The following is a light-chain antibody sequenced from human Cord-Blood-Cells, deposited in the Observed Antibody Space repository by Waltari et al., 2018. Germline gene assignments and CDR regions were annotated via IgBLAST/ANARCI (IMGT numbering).Light chain of an antibody. Sequence: QSALTQPASVSGSPGQSITISCTGTSSDVGGYNYVSWYQQHPGKAPKLMIYEVSNRPSGLSNRFSGSKSGNTASLTISGLQAEDEAEYYCSSYTSSSTLGFGGGTKLTVL. V-gene: IGLV2-14*01. CDR1: SSDVGGYNY. CDR2: EVS. J-gene: IGLJ3*02. CDR3: SSYTSSSTLG.